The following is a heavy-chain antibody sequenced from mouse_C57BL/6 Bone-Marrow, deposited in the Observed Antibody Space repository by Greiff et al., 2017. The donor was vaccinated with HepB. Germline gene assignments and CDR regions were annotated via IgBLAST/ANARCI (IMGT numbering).Heavy chain of an antibody. J-gene: IGHJ4*01. CDR2: IDPNSGGT. V-gene: IGHV1-72*01. D-gene: IGHD2-1*01. CDR3: ARNLLSAMDY. CDR1: GYTFTSYW. Sequence: QVQLKQPGAELVKPGASVKLSCKASGYTFTSYWMHWVKQRPGRGLEWIGRIDPNSGGTKYNEKFKSKATLTVDKPASTAYMQLSSLTSEDSAVYYCARNLLSAMDYWGQGTSVTVSS.